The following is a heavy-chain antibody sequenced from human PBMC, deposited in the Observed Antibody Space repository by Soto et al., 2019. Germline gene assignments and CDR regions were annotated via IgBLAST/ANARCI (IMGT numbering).Heavy chain of an antibody. V-gene: IGHV3-48*01. CDR2: ISSSSSTI. J-gene: IGHJ4*02. D-gene: IGHD3-16*01. Sequence: PGGSLRLSCAASGFTFTSYSMNWVRQAPGKGLEWVSYISSSSSTIYYADSMKGRFTISRDHSKSSLYLQVNSLRAEDTAVYYCAKAYFVWSSEQPYYFDYWGQGTLVTVSS. CDR1: GFTFTSYS. CDR3: AKAYFVWSSEQPYYFDY.